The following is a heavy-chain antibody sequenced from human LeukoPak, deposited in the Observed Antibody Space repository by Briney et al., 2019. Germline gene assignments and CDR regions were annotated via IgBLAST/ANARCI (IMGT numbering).Heavy chain of an antibody. V-gene: IGHV1-2*02. Sequence: GASVKVSCKASGYTFTGYYMHWVRQAPGQGLEWMGWIKPNSGATNYAQKFQGRVSMSRDTSISTAYMELSSLRSDDTAVYYCARDSNLALWGLGTLVTVSS. J-gene: IGHJ4*02. D-gene: IGHD4-11*01. CDR2: IKPNSGAT. CDR1: GYTFTGYY. CDR3: ARDSNLAL.